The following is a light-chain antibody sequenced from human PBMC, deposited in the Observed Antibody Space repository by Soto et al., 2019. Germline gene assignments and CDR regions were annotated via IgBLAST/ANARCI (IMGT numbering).Light chain of an antibody. Sequence: SVVTKSQVTRSLEPGGGAALSCRTSQSVSLSLAWYQQKPGQAPRLLIYDASKSASGIPARFSGSVSGTHFTLTIRRLSPEEFEVYYCQQRNSWPPWTFGQGTKVDIK. CDR1: QSVSLS. CDR3: QQRNSWPPWT. CDR2: DAS. V-gene: IGKV3-11*01. J-gene: IGKJ1*01.